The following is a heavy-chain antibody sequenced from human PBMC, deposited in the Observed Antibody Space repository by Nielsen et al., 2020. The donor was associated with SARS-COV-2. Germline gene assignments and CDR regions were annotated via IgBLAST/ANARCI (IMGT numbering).Heavy chain of an antibody. J-gene: IGHJ3*02. CDR3: ARQQDNGDYVDAFDI. V-gene: IGHV5-51*01. Sequence: GESLKISCKGSGYSFSSYWIDWVRQMPGKGLEWMGIIFPGDSSTRFGPSFQGQVSISADKSISTAYLQWSSLKASDTAVYFCARQQDNGDYVDAFDIWGQGTMVTVSS. D-gene: IGHD4-17*01. CDR1: GYSFSSYW. CDR2: IFPGDSST.